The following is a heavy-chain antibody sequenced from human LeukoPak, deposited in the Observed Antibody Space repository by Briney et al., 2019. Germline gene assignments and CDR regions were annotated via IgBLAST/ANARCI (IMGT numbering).Heavy chain of an antibody. CDR3: ARGVTSYGTRLTY. D-gene: IGHD3-16*01. CDR2: IFPMFETA. J-gene: IGHJ4*02. Sequence: GASVKVSCKASGDSFSTYAISWVRQAPGQGLEWMGGIFPMFETANYAQRFQGRLTITADIATSTAYMDSSSLRSEDTAVYYCARGVTSYGTRLTYWGQGTLVTVSS. V-gene: IGHV1-69*06. CDR1: GDSFSTYA.